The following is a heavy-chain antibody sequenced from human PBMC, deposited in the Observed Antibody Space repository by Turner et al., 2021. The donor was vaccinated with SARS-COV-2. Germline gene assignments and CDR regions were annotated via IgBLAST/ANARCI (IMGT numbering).Heavy chain of an antibody. CDR3: APYCSSATCRDY. D-gene: IGHD2-2*01. CDR2: ISSSSTYI. V-gene: IGHV3-21*01. Sequence: ELQLAESGAALVKPGSSLRASCTATGFTFSSYNMNRVRQAPGRRLEWVSSISSSSTYIYDADSVKGRFTTSSDNAKNSLYVQMNSMGAEYTAVYYCAPYCSSATCRDYWGQGTLVTVSS. J-gene: IGHJ4*02. CDR1: GFTFSSYN.